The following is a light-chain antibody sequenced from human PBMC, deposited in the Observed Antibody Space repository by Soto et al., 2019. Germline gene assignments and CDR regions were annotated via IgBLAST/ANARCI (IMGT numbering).Light chain of an antibody. CDR1: SNDVGANNY. J-gene: IGLJ1*01. Sequence: QSALTQPASVSGSPGQSITLSCTGTSNDVGANNYVSWYQQHPGKAPKLVIFDVNNRPSGISPRFSGSKSGNTASLSISGLRAEDEADYFCSSYASGNYVFGPGTKVTVL. CDR3: SSYASGNYV. CDR2: DVN. V-gene: IGLV2-14*01.